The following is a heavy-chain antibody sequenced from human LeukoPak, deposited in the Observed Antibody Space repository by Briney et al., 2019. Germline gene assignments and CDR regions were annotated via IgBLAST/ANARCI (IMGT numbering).Heavy chain of an antibody. J-gene: IGHJ4*02. CDR1: GFTFSTSW. V-gene: IGHV3-74*01. D-gene: IGHD3-3*01. CDR3: AHTVWSGKYFDY. Sequence: GGSLRLSCAASGFTFSTSWMHWVRHVPGKGLVWVSRINSDGRSTDYADSVKGRFTISRDNTKNTLYLQMTSLRVEDTAMYYCAHTVWSGKYFDYWGQGTLVTVSS. CDR2: INSDGRST.